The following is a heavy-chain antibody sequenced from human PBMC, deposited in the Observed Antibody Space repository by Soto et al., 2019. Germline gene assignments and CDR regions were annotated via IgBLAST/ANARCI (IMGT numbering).Heavy chain of an antibody. J-gene: IGHJ4*02. CDR3: AKGRGDYGGGFDY. D-gene: IGHD4-17*01. CDR1: GFTFSSYA. Sequence: GGSLSLSCAASGFTFSSYAMSWVRQAPGKGLEWVSVISGSGGGTYYADSVKGRFTISRDNSKNTLYLQMNSLRAEDTAVYYCAKGRGDYGGGFDYWGQGTLVTVSS. V-gene: IGHV3-23*01. CDR2: ISGSGGGT.